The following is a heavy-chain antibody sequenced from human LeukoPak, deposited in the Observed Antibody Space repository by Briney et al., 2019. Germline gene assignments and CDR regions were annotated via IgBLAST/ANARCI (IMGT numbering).Heavy chain of an antibody. CDR2: INGGGVNT. D-gene: IGHD3-3*01. V-gene: IGHV3-23*01. CDR1: GFTFSSYA. CDR3: AKDSGHYDFWSGYYGGWFDP. J-gene: IGHJ5*02. Sequence: GGSLRLSCAASGFTFSSYAMSWVRQAPGKGLEWVSTINGGGVNTHYADSVGGRFTISRDNSKNTLFLQMNSLRAEDTAVYYCAKDSGHYDFWSGYYGGWFDPWGQGTLVTVSS.